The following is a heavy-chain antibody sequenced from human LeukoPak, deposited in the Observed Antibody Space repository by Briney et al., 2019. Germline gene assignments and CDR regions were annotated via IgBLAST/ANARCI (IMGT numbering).Heavy chain of an antibody. J-gene: IGHJ4*02. CDR3: ATVGSYYEDYFDY. CDR1: GYTFTSYA. CDR2: ISAYNGNT. V-gene: IGHV1-18*01. Sequence: ASVKVSCKAPGYTFTSYAISWVRQAPGQGLEWMGWISAYNGNTNYAQKLQGRVTMTTDTSTSTAYMELRSLRSADKAVYYGATVGSYYEDYFDYWGQGTLVTVSS. D-gene: IGHD1-26*01.